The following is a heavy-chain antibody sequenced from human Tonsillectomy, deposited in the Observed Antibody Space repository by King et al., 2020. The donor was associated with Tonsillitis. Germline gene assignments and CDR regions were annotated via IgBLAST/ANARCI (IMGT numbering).Heavy chain of an antibody. CDR1: GGSISSGGYY. J-gene: IGHJ4*02. Sequence: QLQESGPGLVKPSQTLSLTCTVSGGSISSGGYYWRWIRQHPGKGLEWIGYIYYSGSTYYNPSLKSRVTISVDTSKNQFSLKLSSVTAADTAVYYCARKGGDYYGSGSYFDYWGQGTLVTVSS. D-gene: IGHD3-10*01. CDR2: IYYSGST. V-gene: IGHV4-31*03. CDR3: ARKGGDYYGSGSYFDY.